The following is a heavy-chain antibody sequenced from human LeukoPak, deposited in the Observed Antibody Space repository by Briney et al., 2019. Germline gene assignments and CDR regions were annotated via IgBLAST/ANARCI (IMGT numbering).Heavy chain of an antibody. CDR2: TRDKVNTYTT. Sequence: PGGSLRLSCAASGLTSSDHSMDSVREAPGEGLEWVGRTRDKVNTYTTDSPASVKGRFTISRDESKSSLYLRMNSLKTEDTAAYYCVAMIRGVGYWGQGSLVTDSP. V-gene: IGHV3-72*01. CDR1: GLTSSDHS. CDR3: VAMIRGVGY. D-gene: IGHD3-10*01. J-gene: IGHJ4*02.